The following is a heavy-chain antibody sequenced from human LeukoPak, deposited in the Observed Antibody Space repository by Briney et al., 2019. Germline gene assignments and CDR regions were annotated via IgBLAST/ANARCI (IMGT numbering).Heavy chain of an antibody. CDR3: ARESRYYYDSSGYYYEWFDP. V-gene: IGHV4-59*01. CDR1: GGSISSYY. D-gene: IGHD3-22*01. J-gene: IGHJ5*02. CDR2: IYYSGST. Sequence: PSETLSLTCTVSGGSISSYYWSWIRQPPVKGLEWIGYIYYSGSTNYNPSLKSRVTISVDTSKNQFSLKLSSVTAADTAVYYCARESRYYYDSSGYYYEWFDPWGQGTLVTVSS.